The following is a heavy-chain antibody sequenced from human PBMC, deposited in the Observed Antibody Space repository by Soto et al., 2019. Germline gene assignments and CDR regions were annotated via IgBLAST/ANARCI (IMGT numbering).Heavy chain of an antibody. V-gene: IGHV4-61*01. J-gene: IGHJ4*02. D-gene: IGHD6-19*01. CDR2: IYYSGST. CDR3: ARQSIAVARNYFDY. Sequence: PSETLSLTCTVSGGSVSSGSYYWSWIRQPPGKGLEWIGYIYYSGSTSYNPSLKSRVTISVDTSKNQFSLKLSSVTAADTAVYYCARQSIAVARNYFDYWGQGTLVTVSS. CDR1: GGSVSSGSYY.